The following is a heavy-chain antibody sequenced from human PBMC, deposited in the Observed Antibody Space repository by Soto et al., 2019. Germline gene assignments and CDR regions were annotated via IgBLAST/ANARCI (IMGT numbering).Heavy chain of an antibody. CDR1: GFTFSNYA. V-gene: IGHV3-23*01. J-gene: IGHJ4*02. CDR2: LSGSGTNT. D-gene: IGHD3-10*01. Sequence: EVQLLESGGGLEQPGGSLRLSCEASGFTFSNYAMTWVRQAPGKGLEWVSTLSGSGTNTYYADSVKGRFTISRDNSKNTLYLQMSSLGAEDLAVYYCAKDFDDFYGSGSTYAVESWGQGTLVTISS. CDR3: AKDFDDFYGSGSTYAVES.